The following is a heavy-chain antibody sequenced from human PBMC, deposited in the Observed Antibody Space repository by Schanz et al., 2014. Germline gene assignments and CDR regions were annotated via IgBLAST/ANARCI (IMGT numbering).Heavy chain of an antibody. CDR1: GFTFSSYA. CDR3: ARKVVATIGGYYDN. CDR2: VSRSTPAI. D-gene: IGHD5-12*01. J-gene: IGHJ4*02. V-gene: IGHV3-48*01. Sequence: EVQLLESGGGLVQPGGSLRLSCAASGFTFSSYAMSWVRQAPGKGLEWVSYVSRSTPAIYYADSVKGRFTMSRDNAKNSVYLQMSSLRAEDTAVYFCARKVVATIGGYYDNWGQGTLVTVSS.